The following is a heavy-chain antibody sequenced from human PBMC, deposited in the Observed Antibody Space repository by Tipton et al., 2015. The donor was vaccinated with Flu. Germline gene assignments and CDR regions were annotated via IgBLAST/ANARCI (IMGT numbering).Heavy chain of an antibody. Sequence: SLRLSCAASGFTFSTYGMYWVRQAPGKGLEWVAVISADGSKTYYADSVKGRFSISRDNSKNTLYLQMDSLRAEDTAVYYCARGFIRLCDYWGQGTLVTVS. CDR2: ISADGSKT. J-gene: IGHJ4*02. CDR3: ARGFIRLCDY. D-gene: IGHD3-16*01. CDR1: GFTFSTYG. V-gene: IGHV3-30*03.